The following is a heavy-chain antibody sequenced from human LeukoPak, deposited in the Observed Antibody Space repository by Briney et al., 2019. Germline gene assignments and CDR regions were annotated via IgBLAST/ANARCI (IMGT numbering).Heavy chain of an antibody. V-gene: IGHV3-21*06. J-gene: IGHJ4*02. D-gene: IGHD3-3*01. Sequence: PGGSLRLSCAASGFTFSSYSMNWVRQAPGKGLEWVSSISSSSRYIYYADSMKGRFTVSRDNAKNSLYLQMNRLRAEDTAVYYCAGGGPFWSGPNDYWGQGTLVTVSS. CDR1: GFTFSSYS. CDR3: AGGGPFWSGPNDY. CDR2: ISSSSRYI.